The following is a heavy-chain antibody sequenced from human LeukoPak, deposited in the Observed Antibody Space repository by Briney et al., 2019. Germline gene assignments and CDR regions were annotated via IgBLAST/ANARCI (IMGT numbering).Heavy chain of an antibody. Sequence: GGSLRLSCAASGFTFSTYDVHGVRQPTGKGLEWVSTIGTAGDTYYPGSVKDRFTISRDNAKNSLYLQMNSLRAGDTAVYYCARLVVGEAHDGFDIWGQGTMVTVSS. J-gene: IGHJ3*02. CDR2: IGTAGDT. D-gene: IGHD2-21*01. V-gene: IGHV3-13*04. CDR3: ARLVVGEAHDGFDI. CDR1: GFTFSTYD.